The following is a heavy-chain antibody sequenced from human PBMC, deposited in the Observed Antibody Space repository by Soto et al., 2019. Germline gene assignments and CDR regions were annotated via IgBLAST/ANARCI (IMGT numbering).Heavy chain of an antibody. J-gene: IGHJ4*02. CDR1: GGSFSGYI. Sequence: PSETLSLTCDVYGGSFSGYIWTWIRQTPGKGLQWIGQINHSGSANYNPSLKSRVTMSVDTSKNQFSLKLTSVNAADTAVYYCTRGGDAYKNGHWGQGTLVTVSS. CDR3: TRGGDAYKNGH. CDR2: INHSGSA. D-gene: IGHD1-1*01. V-gene: IGHV4-34*01.